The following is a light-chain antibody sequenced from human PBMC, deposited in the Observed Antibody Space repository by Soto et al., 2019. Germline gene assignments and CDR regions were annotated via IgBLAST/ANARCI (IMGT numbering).Light chain of an antibody. CDR2: DVS. V-gene: IGLV2-14*01. CDR3: SSYTGSNTPVV. J-gene: IGLJ2*01. Sequence: QSALTQPASVSGSPGQSITISCTGTSSDVGGYNYVSWYQQHPGKAPNLIIFDVSNRPSGVSNRFSGSKSGNSASLTISGLQAEDEAHYYCSSYTGSNTPVVFGGGTQLTVL. CDR1: SSDVGGYNY.